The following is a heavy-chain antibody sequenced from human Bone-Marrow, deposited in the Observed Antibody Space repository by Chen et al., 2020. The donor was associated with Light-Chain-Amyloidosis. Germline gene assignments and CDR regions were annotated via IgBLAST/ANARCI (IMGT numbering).Heavy chain of an antibody. V-gene: IGHV3-21*01. CDR2: SSSTSYYR. CDR1: GFTFSSSG. Sequence: EEQLVESGGGLVKPGGSLRFSCAAFGFTFSSSGMNWVRQVPGKGLEWVAASSSTSYYRNYTDSVKGRFTTSRDNARNSLYLQMDSLKAEDTAVYYCARDAAAMVTAENYFYGMDVWGQGTTVTVSS. CDR3: ARDAAAMVTAENYFYGMDV. D-gene: IGHD5-18*01. J-gene: IGHJ6*02.